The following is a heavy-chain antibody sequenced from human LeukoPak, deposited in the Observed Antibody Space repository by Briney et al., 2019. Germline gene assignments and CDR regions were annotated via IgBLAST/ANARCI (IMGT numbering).Heavy chain of an antibody. V-gene: IGHV4-39*01. CDR3: VRHDGRGGATMGAFDS. CDR1: AGSFISSSHH. CDR2: VYYGRTT. Sequence: SETLSLTCTVSAGSFISSSHHWGWIRQSPGKGLEWVGTVYYGRTTYYNPSLDGRVTISLDTSANHFSLQLNSVTAADTAVYYCVRHDGRGGATMGAFDSWGQGSLVTVSS. D-gene: IGHD5-12*01. J-gene: IGHJ5*01.